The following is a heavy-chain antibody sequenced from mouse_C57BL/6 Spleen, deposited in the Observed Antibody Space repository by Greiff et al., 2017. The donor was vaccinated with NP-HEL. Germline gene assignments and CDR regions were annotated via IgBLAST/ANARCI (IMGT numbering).Heavy chain of an antibody. J-gene: IGHJ3*01. CDR3: ARQYYGNYWFAY. CDR2: INPSNGGT. CDR1: GYTFTSYW. Sequence: VKLQQPGTERGKPGASVKLSCKASGYTFTSYWMHLVKQRPGQGIEWIGKINPSNGGTNYNEKFKSKATLTVDKSSSTAYMQLSSLTSEDSAVYYCARQYYGNYWFAYWGQGTLVTVSA. V-gene: IGHV1-53*01. D-gene: IGHD2-1*01.